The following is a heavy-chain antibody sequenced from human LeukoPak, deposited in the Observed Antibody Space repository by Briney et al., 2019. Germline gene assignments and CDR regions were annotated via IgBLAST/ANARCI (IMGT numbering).Heavy chain of an antibody. CDR1: GFTFSSYE. Sequence: GGSLRLSCAASGFTFSSYEMNWVRQAPGKGLEWVSYISSSGSTIYYADSVKGRFTISRDNAKNSLYLQMNSLRAEDTAVYYCARVELDTAMVHLDYWGQGTLVTVSS. J-gene: IGHJ4*02. V-gene: IGHV3-48*03. CDR2: ISSSGSTI. D-gene: IGHD5-18*01. CDR3: ARVELDTAMVHLDY.